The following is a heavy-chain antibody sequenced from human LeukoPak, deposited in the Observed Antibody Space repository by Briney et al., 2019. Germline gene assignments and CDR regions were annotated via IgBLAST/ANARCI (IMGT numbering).Heavy chain of an antibody. V-gene: IGHV1-18*01. CDR3: ARVGLGAAAGNWFDP. CDR2: ISAYNGNT. Sequence: ASVKVSCKASGYTFTSYGISWGRQAPGQGLEWRGWISAYNGNTNYAQKLQGRVTMTTDTSTSTAYMELRSLRSDDTAVYYCARVGLGAAAGNWFDPWGQGTLVTVSS. J-gene: IGHJ5*02. CDR1: GYTFTSYG. D-gene: IGHD6-13*01.